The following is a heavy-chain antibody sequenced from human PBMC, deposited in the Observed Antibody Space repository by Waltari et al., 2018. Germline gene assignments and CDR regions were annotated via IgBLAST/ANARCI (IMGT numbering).Heavy chain of an antibody. CDR2: ISADGISS. V-gene: IGHV3-64*02. CDR1: GFNLRLHA. D-gene: IGHD6-19*01. CDR3: ARDGGRGWYGPLDK. Sequence: EVHLEESGEGLVQPGGSLRISCTVSGFNLRLHAMPWVRQAPGKGLEDVSGISADGISSYYADSVKGRFIISRDNSKNVVYLQMARLRLDDTALYYCARDGGRGWYGPLDKWGQGALITVSP. J-gene: IGHJ4*02.